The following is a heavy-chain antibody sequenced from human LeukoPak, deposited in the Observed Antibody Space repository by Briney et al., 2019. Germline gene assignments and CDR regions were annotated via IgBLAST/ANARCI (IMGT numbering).Heavy chain of an antibody. D-gene: IGHD5-18*01. CDR3: ASALGYSYANFDY. J-gene: IGHJ4*02. CDR2: IIPIFGIA. V-gene: IGHV1-69*10. CDR1: GGTFSSYA. Sequence: EASVKVSCKASGGTFSSYAISWVRQAPGQGLEWMGGIIPIFGIANYAQKFQGRVTITADKSTSTAYMELSSLRSEDTAVYYCASALGYSYANFDYWGQGTLVTVSS.